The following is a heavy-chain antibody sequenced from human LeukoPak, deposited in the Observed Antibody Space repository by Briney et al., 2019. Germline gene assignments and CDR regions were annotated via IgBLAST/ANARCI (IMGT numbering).Heavy chain of an antibody. CDR3: VRDRGTYRPIDY. CDR2: ISYTGTYI. J-gene: IGHJ4*02. CDR1: AFSLSAYI. V-gene: IGHV3-21*04. D-gene: IGHD1-26*01. Sequence: KPGGSLRLSCAASAFSLSAYIMNWVRQAPGKGLEWVSSISYTGTYIYYADSVKGRFTISRDNAQNSLYLQMNSLRAEDTAIYYCVRDRGTYRPIDYWGQGTLVTVSS.